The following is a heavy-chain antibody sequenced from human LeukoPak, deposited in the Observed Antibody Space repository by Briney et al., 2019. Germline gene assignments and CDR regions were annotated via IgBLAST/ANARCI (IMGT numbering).Heavy chain of an antibody. D-gene: IGHD3-10*01. J-gene: IGHJ4*02. V-gene: IGHV4-59*01. CDR2: IYYSGRT. Sequence: SETLSLTCTVSGGSISSYYWSWIRQPPGKGLEWIGYIYYSGRTNYNPSLKSRVTISVDTSKNQFSLKLSSVTAADTAVYYCARDHGGFCYWGQGTLVTVSS. CDR1: GGSISSYY. CDR3: ARDHGGFCY.